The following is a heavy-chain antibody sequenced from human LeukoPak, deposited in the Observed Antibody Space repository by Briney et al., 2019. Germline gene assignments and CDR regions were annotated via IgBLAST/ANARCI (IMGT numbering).Heavy chain of an antibody. CDR3: AKIYDSSGYCVNDAFDI. CDR1: GFTFDDYA. V-gene: IGHV3-9*01. CDR2: ISWNSGSI. J-gene: IGHJ3*02. D-gene: IGHD3-22*01. Sequence: PGGSLRLSCAASGFTFDDYAMHWVRQAPGKGLEWVSGISWNSGSIGYADSVKGRFTISRDNAKNSLYLQMNSLRAEDTALYYCAKIYDSSGYCVNDAFDIWGQGTMVTVSS.